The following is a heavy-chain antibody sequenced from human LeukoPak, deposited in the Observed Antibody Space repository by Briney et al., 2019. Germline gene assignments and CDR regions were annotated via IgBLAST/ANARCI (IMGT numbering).Heavy chain of an antibody. V-gene: IGHV6-1*01. Sequence: SHALSLTCAISGESVSSNSAAWNWMRQSPSKGLDWLGRTYYRSKWYNDYAVSVKSRITINPDTSKNQFSLQLNSVTPEDTAVYYCARFYYDTSGHGAFDIWGQGTMVTVSS. CDR2: TYYRSKWYN. D-gene: IGHD3-22*01. CDR3: ARFYYDTSGHGAFDI. J-gene: IGHJ3*02. CDR1: GESVSSNSAA.